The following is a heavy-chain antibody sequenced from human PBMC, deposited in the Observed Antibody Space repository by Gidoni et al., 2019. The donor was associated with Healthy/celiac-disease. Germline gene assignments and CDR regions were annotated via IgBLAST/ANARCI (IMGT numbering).Heavy chain of an antibody. D-gene: IGHD3-22*01. V-gene: IGHV3-49*04. CDR1: GFTFGDYD. CDR3: TRAVPTYYYDSSGEGPFDY. J-gene: IGHJ4*02. CDR2: IRSKAYGGTT. Sequence: VQLVEYGGGLVQPGRSMRLSCTASGFTFGDYDMCWVRQAPGKGLEWVGFIRSKAYGGTTEYAASVKGRFTISRDDSKSIAYLQMNSLKTEDTAVYYCTRAVPTYYYDSSGEGPFDYWGQGTLVTVSS.